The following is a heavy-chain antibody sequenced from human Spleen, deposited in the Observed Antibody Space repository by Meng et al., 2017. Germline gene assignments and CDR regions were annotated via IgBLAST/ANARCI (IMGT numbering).Heavy chain of an antibody. Sequence: ASVKVSCKASGYTFTSYGISWVRQAPGQGLEWMGWISAYNGNTNYAQKLQGRVTITADKSTSTAYMELSSLRSEDTAVYYCARPLRGGYSYGPFDYWGQGTLVTVSS. CDR3: ARPLRGGYSYGPFDY. CDR1: GYTFTSYG. V-gene: IGHV1-18*01. D-gene: IGHD5-18*01. CDR2: ISAYNGNT. J-gene: IGHJ4*02.